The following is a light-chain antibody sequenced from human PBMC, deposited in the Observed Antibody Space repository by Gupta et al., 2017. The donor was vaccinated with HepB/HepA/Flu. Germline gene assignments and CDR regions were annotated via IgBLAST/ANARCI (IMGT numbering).Light chain of an antibody. Sequence: SYELTQPPSVSVSPGQTASITCSGDKLGDKYACWYQQKPGQSPVQVIYQDSKRPSGIPERFSGSNSGNTATLTISGTQAMDEADYYCQAWDSSTALVFGGGTKLTVL. J-gene: IGLJ2*01. CDR1: KLGDKY. CDR3: QAWDSSTALV. V-gene: IGLV3-1*01. CDR2: QDS.